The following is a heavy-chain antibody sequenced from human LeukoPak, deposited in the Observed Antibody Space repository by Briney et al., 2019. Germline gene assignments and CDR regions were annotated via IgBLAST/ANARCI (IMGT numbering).Heavy chain of an antibody. CDR2: INSDGSTT. CDR1: GFTFSSYW. D-gene: IGHD3-9*01. V-gene: IGHV3-74*01. Sequence: GGSLRLSCAASGFTFSSYWMHWVRQAPGKGLVSVSRINSDGSTTSYADSVKGRFAISRDNAKNALYLQMNSLRAEDTAVYYCARVVGYFDKTYFDYWGQGTLVTVSS. J-gene: IGHJ4*02. CDR3: ARVVGYFDKTYFDY.